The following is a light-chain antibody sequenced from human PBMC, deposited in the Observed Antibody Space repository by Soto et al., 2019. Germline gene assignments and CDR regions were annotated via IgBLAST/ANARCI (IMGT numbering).Light chain of an antibody. CDR1: SSNIGSNT. CDR2: SNT. CDR3: AAWDDSLNGVV. V-gene: IGLV1-44*01. Sequence: QSVLTQPPSASGTPGQRVTISCSGSSSNIGSNTVNWYQQLPGTAPKLLIYSNTQRPSGVSDRFSGSKSGTSASLAISGLQSEDEADYYCAAWDDSLNGVVFGGGTKVTVL. J-gene: IGLJ2*01.